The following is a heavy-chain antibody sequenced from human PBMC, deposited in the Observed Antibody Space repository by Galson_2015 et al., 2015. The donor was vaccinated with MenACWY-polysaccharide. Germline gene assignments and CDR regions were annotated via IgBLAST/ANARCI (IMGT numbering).Heavy chain of an antibody. Sequence: SETLSLTCAVSGGSISSSNWWSWVRQPPGKGLEWIGEIYHSGSTNYNPSLKSRVTISVDKSKDQFSLKLSSVTAADTAVYYCVRGRPIVVGNWFDPWGQGTLVTVSS. D-gene: IGHD2-15*01. CDR1: GGSISSSNW. V-gene: IGHV4-4*02. J-gene: IGHJ5*02. CDR2: IYHSGST. CDR3: VRGRPIVVGNWFDP.